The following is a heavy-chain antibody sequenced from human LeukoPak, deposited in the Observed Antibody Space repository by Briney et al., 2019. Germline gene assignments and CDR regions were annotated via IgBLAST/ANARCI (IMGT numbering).Heavy chain of an antibody. CDR3: ARLAFCTNAVCFSNYYYSMDV. D-gene: IGHD2-8*01. CDR2: IYPGDSDT. Sequence: NAGESLKISCKGSGYSFTSYWIGWVRQMPGKGLEWMGIIYPGDSDTRYSPSFQGQVTISADKSISTAYLQWSSLKASDTAMYYCARLAFCTNAVCFSNYYYSMDVWGRGTTVTVSS. V-gene: IGHV5-51*01. CDR1: GYSFTSYW. J-gene: IGHJ6*03.